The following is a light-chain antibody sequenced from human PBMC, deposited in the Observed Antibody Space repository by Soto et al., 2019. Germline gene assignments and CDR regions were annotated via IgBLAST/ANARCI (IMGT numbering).Light chain of an antibody. CDR3: QQYNDWDLN. Sequence: EIVMTQSPATLSVSPGERATLSCRAGQSVSSNLAWYQQKPGQAPSLLIYDISARATGIPTRFSGSGSGTEFTLTISSLQSEDFEVYYCQQYNDWDLNFGGGPKVHI. J-gene: IGKJ4*01. V-gene: IGKV3D-15*01. CDR2: DIS. CDR1: QSVSSN.